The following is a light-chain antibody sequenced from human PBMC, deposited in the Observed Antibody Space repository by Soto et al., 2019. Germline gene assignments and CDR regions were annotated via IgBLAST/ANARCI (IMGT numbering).Light chain of an antibody. CDR1: QSISSG. J-gene: IGKJ1*01. CDR2: KAS. V-gene: IGKV1-5*03. CDR3: QQYNTYSRM. Sequence: DIQMTQSPSTLSASVGDRVTITCRASQSISSGLAWYQQKPGKAPKLLIYKASSIESGVPSRFSGSGSGTEFTLTISSLQPDDFAIYYCQQYNTYSRMFGQGTKVEIK.